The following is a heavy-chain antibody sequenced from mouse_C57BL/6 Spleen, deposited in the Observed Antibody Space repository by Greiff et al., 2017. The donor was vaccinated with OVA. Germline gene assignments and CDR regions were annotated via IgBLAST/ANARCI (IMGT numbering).Heavy chain of an antibody. CDR2: INPNNGGT. D-gene: IGHD3-2*02. J-gene: IGHJ2*01. Sequence: EVQLQQSGPELVKPGASVKISCKASGYTFTDYYMNWVKQSHGKSLEWIGAINPNNGGTSYNQKFKGKATLTVDKSSSTAYMELRSLTSEDAAVDYCEREGGAQATFDYWGQGTTLTVSS. CDR1: GYTFTDYY. V-gene: IGHV1-26*01. CDR3: EREGGAQATFDY.